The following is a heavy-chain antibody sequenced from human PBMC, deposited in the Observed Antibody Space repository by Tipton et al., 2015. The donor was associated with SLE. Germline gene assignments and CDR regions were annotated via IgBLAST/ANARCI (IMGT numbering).Heavy chain of an antibody. CDR1: GGSFSGYY. D-gene: IGHD6-13*01. CDR3: ARGWGSLPYYFDY. V-gene: IGHV4-34*01. CDR2: INHSGST. J-gene: IGHJ4*02. Sequence: TLSLTCAVYGGSFSGYYWSWIRQPPGKGLEWIGEINHSGSTNYNPSHKSRVTISVDTSKNQFSLKLSSVTAADTAVYYCARGWGSLPYYFDYWGQGALVTVSS.